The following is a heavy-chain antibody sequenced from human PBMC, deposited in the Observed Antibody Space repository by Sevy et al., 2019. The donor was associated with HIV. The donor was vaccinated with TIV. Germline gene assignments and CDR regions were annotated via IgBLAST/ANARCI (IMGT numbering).Heavy chain of an antibody. CDR2: INPNSGGT. Sequence: ASVKVSCKASGYTFTGYYMHWVRQAPGQGLEWMGWINPNSGGTNYPQKFQGWVTMTRDTSISTAYMELSRLRSDDTAVYYCARDADYYDSSGYYHGVFDYWGQGTLVTVSS. CDR1: GYTFTGYY. V-gene: IGHV1-2*04. D-gene: IGHD3-22*01. CDR3: ARDADYYDSSGYYHGVFDY. J-gene: IGHJ4*02.